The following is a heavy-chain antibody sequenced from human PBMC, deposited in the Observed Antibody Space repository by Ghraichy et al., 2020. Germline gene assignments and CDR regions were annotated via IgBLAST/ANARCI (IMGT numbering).Heavy chain of an antibody. CDR3: ARDRLATTGAGGKGYFDL. CDR2: ISYDGSNK. V-gene: IGHV3-30*04. Sequence: GESLNISCAASGFNFSRYAMHWVRQAPGKGLEWVALISYDGSNKYYADSVKGRFTISRDNSKNTMYLEMNSLRTEDTAVYYCARDRLATTGAGGKGYFDLWGRGTLVTVSS. CDR1: GFNFSRYA. D-gene: IGHD6-13*01. J-gene: IGHJ2*01.